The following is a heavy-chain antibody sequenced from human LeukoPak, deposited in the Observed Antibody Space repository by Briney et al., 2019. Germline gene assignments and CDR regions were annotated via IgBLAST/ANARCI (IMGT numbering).Heavy chain of an antibody. CDR3: AISIADDAFDI. V-gene: IGHV1-69*05. D-gene: IGHD6-6*01. CDR1: GGTFSSYA. Sequence: SVKVSCKASGGTFSSYAISWVRQAPGQGLEWVGGIIPIFGTANYAQKFQGRVTITTDESTSTAYMELSSLRSEDTAVYYCAISIADDAFDIWGQGTMVTVSS. CDR2: IIPIFGTA. J-gene: IGHJ3*02.